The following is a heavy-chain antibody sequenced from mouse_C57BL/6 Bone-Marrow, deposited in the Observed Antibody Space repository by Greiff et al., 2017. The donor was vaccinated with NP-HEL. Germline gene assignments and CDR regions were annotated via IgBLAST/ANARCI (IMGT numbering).Heavy chain of an antibody. J-gene: IGHJ4*01. Sequence: EVKLMESGGGLVQPGGSLKLSCAASGFTFSDYGMAWVRQAPRKGPEWVAFISNLAYSIYYADTVTGRFTIYRENAKNTLYLEMSSLRSEDTAMYYCARHWYIPMDYWGQGTSVTVSS. CDR3: ARHWYIPMDY. CDR2: ISNLAYSI. D-gene: IGHD1-1*02. CDR1: GFTFSDYG. V-gene: IGHV5-15*01.